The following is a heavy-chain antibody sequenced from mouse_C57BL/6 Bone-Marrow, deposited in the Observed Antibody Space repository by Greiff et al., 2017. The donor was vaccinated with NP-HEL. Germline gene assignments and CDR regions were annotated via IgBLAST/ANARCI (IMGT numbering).Heavy chain of an antibody. J-gene: IGHJ1*03. CDR1: GYTFTSYW. D-gene: IGHD1-1*01. V-gene: IGHV1-59*01. CDR3: ARSPYYYGSSHWYFDV. CDR2: IDPSDSYT. Sequence: QVQLQQPGAELVRPGTSVKLSCKASGYTFTSYWMHWVKQRPGQGLEWIGVIDPSDSYTNYNQKFKGKATLTVDTSSSTAYMQLSSLTSEESAVYYCARSPYYYGSSHWYFDVWGTGTTVTVSS.